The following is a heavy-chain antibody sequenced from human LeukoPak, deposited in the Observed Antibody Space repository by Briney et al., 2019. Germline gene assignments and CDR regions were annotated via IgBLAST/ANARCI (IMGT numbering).Heavy chain of an antibody. CDR2: ISGDGART. D-gene: IGHD3-3*01. Sequence: PGGSLRLSCSASGFTFSSHAMHWVRQGPGKGLEYVSGISGDGARTYYADSVKGRFTISRDNSKNTLYVQMTSLRAEDTAVYYCVHQVQGVVKWGQGTLVTVSS. V-gene: IGHV3-64*05. CDR3: VHQVQGVVK. CDR1: GFTFSSHA. J-gene: IGHJ4*02.